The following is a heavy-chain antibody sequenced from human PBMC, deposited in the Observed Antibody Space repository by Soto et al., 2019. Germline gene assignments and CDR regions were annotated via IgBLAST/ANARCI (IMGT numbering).Heavy chain of an antibody. J-gene: IGHJ4*02. V-gene: IGHV3-30-3*01. D-gene: IGHD2-15*01. CDR3: AREGRVCSGGSCYSNSFDY. CDR1: GFTFSSYA. Sequence: ESGGGVVQPGRSLRLSCAASGFTFSSYAMHWVRQAPGKGLEWVAVISYDGSNKYYADSVKGRFTISRDNSKNTLYLQMNSLRAEDTAVYYCAREGRVCSGGSCYSNSFDYWGQGTLVTVSS. CDR2: ISYDGSNK.